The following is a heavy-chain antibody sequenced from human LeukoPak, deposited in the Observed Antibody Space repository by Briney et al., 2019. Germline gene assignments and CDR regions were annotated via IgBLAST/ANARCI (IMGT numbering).Heavy chain of an antibody. J-gene: IGHJ4*02. D-gene: IGHD1-7*01. Sequence: GGSLRLSCAASGFTFSSYAMSWVRQAPGRGLEWISAISASGRSTFYADSVKGRFTISRDDSKNTLYLRMNSLRAEDTAVYYCAKEQRDWNYGVFDYWGQGTQVTVSS. V-gene: IGHV3-23*01. CDR3: AKEQRDWNYGVFDY. CDR2: ISASGRST. CDR1: GFTFSSYA.